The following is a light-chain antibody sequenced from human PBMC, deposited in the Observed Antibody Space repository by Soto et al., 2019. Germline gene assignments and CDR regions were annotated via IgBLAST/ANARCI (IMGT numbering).Light chain of an antibody. CDR2: GAA. CDR1: QSVSSSS. Sequence: EIVLTQSPGTLSLSPGERATLSCRASQSVSSSSLAWYLQKPSQAPRLIIYGAASRPTGISDRFSGSGSGKEFTLTISRLEPEDFAVYYCQHYGSSPFTFGPGTKGDSK. V-gene: IGKV3-20*01. J-gene: IGKJ3*01. CDR3: QHYGSSPFT.